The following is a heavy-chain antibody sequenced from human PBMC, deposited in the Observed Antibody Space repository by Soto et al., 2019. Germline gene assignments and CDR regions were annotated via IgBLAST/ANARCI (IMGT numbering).Heavy chain of an antibody. J-gene: IGHJ4*02. Sequence: QITLKESGPTLVKPTQTLTLTCTFSGFSLSTSGVGVGWIRQPPGKALEWLALIYWDDEKRYSPSLKSRLTITKDTSKNHVVLTMTNMDPVDTATYYCAHSLIPNWGSRGAFDYWGQGTLVTVSS. CDR1: GFSLSTSGVG. CDR2: IYWDDEK. V-gene: IGHV2-5*02. CDR3: AHSLIPNWGSRGAFDY. D-gene: IGHD7-27*01.